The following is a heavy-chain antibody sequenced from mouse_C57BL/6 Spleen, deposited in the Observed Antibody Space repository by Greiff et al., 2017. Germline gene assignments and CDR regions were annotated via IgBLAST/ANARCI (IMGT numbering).Heavy chain of an antibody. D-gene: IGHD4-1*02. J-gene: IGHJ4*01. V-gene: IGHV6-3*01. CDR1: GFTFSNYW. Sequence: EVKVEESGGGLVQPGGSMKLSCVASGFTFSNYWMNWVRQSPEKGLEWVAQIRLKSDNYATHYAESVKGRFTISRDDSKSSVYLQMNNLRAEDTGIYYCTQLGQGYAMDYWGQGTSVTVSS. CDR2: IRLKSDNYAT. CDR3: TQLGQGYAMDY.